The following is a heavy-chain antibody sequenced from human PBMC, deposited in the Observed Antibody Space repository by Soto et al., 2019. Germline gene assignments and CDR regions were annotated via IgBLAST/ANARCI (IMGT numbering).Heavy chain of an antibody. CDR1: GFSLSNSGMC. D-gene: IGHD2-2*01. CDR2: IDWDDDK. V-gene: IGHV2-70*01. Sequence: SGPTLVNPTQTLTLTCPFSGFSLSNSGMCVSWIRQPPGKALEWLALIDWDDDKYYSPSLKPRLTISKDTSKNQVVLTMTNMDPVDTATSYCARHRPPNCSSIICDTHYYYYYGMDVWGQGTTVTVSS. J-gene: IGHJ6*02. CDR3: ARHRPPNCSSIICDTHYYYYYGMDV.